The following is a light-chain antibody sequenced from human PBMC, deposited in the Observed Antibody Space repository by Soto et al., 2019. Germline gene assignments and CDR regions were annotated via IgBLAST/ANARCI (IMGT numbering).Light chain of an antibody. V-gene: IGLV1-36*01. Sequence: QSVLTQPPSVSAASRQRVTISCSGSRSNIGNNAVNWYQQLPGKAPKLLIYYDDLLPSGVSDRFSGSKSGTSASLAISGLQSEDEADYYCAVWDDNLNGVVFGGGTKVTVL. J-gene: IGLJ2*01. CDR1: RSNIGNNA. CDR2: YDD. CDR3: AVWDDNLNGVV.